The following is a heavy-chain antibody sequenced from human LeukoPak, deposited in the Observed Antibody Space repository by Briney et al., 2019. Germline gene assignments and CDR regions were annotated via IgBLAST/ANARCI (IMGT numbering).Heavy chain of an antibody. V-gene: IGHV4-34*01. CDR1: GGSFSGYY. CDR3: ARLPRYYDFWSGYSSGGYYYYYYMDV. CDR2: INHSGST. Sequence: SETLSLTCAVYGGSFSGYYWSWIRQPPGKGLEWIGEINHSGSTNYNPSLKSRVTISVDTSKNQFSLKLSSVTAADTAVYYCARLPRYYDFWSGYSSGGYYYYYYMDVWGKGTTVTVSS. D-gene: IGHD3-3*01. J-gene: IGHJ6*03.